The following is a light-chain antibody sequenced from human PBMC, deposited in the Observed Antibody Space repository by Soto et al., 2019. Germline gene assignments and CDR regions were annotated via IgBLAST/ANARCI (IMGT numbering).Light chain of an antibody. V-gene: IGLV3-1*01. CDR2: QDT. CDR3: QAWDSSTVV. Sequence: SYELTQPPSVSVSPGQTASITCSGDELGDKYACWYQQKPGQSPVLVIYQDTKRPSGIPERFSGSNSGNTATLTISGTQAMVEADYYCQAWDSSTVVFGGGTNLTVL. CDR1: ELGDKY. J-gene: IGLJ2*01.